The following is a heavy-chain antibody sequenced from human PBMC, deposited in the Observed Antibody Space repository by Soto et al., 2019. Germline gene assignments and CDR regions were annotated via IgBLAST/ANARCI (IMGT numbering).Heavy chain of an antibody. CDR1: GGTFSSYA. V-gene: IGHV1-69*06. D-gene: IGHD6-19*01. CDR3: ARGVAVAGSYYFDY. CDR2: IIPIFGTA. J-gene: IGHJ4*02. Sequence: GASVKVSCKASGGTFSSYAISWVRQAPGQGLEWMGGIIPIFGTANYAQKFQGRVTITADKSTSTAYMELSSLRSEDTAVYYCARGVAVAGSYYFDYWGQGTLVTVSS.